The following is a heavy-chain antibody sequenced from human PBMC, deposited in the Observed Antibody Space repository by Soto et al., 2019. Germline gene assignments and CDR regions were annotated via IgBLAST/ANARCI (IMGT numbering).Heavy chain of an antibody. V-gene: IGHV3-23*01. CDR2: ISGSGGST. CDR3: AKDDPSITIFGVVPVEYFQH. D-gene: IGHD3-3*01. Sequence: SGGSLRLSCAASGFTFSSYAMSWVRQAPGKGLEWVSAISGSGGSTYYADSVKGRFTISRDNSKNTLYLQMNSLRAEDTAVYYCAKDDPSITIFGVVPVEYFQHRGQGTLVTVSS. CDR1: GFTFSSYA. J-gene: IGHJ1*01.